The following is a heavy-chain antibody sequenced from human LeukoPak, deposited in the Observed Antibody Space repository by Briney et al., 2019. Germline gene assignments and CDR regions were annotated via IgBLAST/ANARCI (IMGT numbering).Heavy chain of an antibody. CDR3: ARDWNLDV. CDR1: GFTFSSHA. Sequence: PGRSLRLSCAASGFTFSSHALHWVRQAPGKGLEWVAFISYDGSKIYYADSVKGRFTISRDNSKNTLYLQMNSLKAEDTAVYSCARDWNLDVWGQGTTVTVSS. J-gene: IGHJ6*02. V-gene: IGHV3-30-3*01. CDR2: ISYDGSKI. D-gene: IGHD1-1*01.